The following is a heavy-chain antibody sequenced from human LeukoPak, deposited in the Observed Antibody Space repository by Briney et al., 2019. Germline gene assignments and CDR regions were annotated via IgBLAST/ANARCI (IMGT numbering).Heavy chain of an antibody. CDR3: ARRINYYDNSDYYYVRYFDS. Sequence: PGGSLRLSCAASGFTFSSYWMYWVRHAPGKGPVWVARINTDGSSLNYADSVKGRFTISRDNAKNTLYLQMNSLGAEDTAVYYCARRINYYDNSDYYYVRYFDSWGQGTLVAVSS. V-gene: IGHV3-74*01. J-gene: IGHJ4*02. D-gene: IGHD3-22*01. CDR1: GFTFSSYW. CDR2: INTDGSSL.